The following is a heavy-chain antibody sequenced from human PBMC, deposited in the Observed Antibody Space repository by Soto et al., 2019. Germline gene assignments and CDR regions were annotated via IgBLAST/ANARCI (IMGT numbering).Heavy chain of an antibody. V-gene: IGHV3-30-3*01. CDR1: GFTFSSYA. CDR3: ARNDFWSDGCYYYYYGMDV. Sequence: QVQLVESGGGVVQPGRSLRLSCSASGFTFSSYAMHWVRQAPGKGLEWGAVISYDGSNKYYADSVKGRFTISRVTSKNTLSLQMNSLRAEDTAVYYCARNDFWSDGCYYYYYGMDVWGQGTPVTVSS. CDR2: ISYDGSNK. D-gene: IGHD3-3*01. J-gene: IGHJ6*02.